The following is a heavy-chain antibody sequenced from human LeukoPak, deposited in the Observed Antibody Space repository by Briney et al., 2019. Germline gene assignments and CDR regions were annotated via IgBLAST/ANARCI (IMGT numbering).Heavy chain of an antibody. CDR1: GGSISSYH. Sequence: PSETLSLTCTVSGGSISSYHWSWIRQPAGKGLEWIWRIYASGNTNSNTSLTSRVTMSVDTSKNQFTLRLSSVTAADTAVYYGVRDIEQYYYDSGGYDYWGQGTLVIVSS. J-gene: IGHJ4*02. CDR3: VRDIEQYYYDSGGYDY. CDR2: IYASGNT. V-gene: IGHV4-4*07. D-gene: IGHD3-22*01.